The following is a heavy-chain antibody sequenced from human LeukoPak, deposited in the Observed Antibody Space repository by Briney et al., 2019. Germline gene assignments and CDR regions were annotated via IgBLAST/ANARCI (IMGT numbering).Heavy chain of an antibody. J-gene: IGHJ4*02. CDR3: AREGLFTVTPIYYFDY. Sequence: GASVKVSCKASGYTFTGYYMHWVRQAPGQGLEWMGWINTNTGNPTYAQGFTGRFVFSLDTSVSTAYLQISSLKAEDTAVYYCAREGLFTVTPIYYFDYWGQGTLVTVSS. CDR2: INTNTGNP. CDR1: GYTFTGYY. D-gene: IGHD4-17*01. V-gene: IGHV7-4-1*02.